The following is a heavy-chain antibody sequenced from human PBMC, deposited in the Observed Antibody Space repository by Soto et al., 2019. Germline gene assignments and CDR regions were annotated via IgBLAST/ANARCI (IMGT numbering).Heavy chain of an antibody. CDR3: ARGDMDV. J-gene: IGHJ6*02. V-gene: IGHV4-34*01. CDR1: GGSFSAYY. Sequence: QVQLQQWGAGLLKPSETLSLTCAVYGGSFSAYYWTWIRQPPGKGLEWIGQISHSGSTNYNPSLMSRVTISVDTSNNHFSLRLTSVTAADAAIYYCARGDMDVWGQGTTVTVSS. CDR2: ISHSGST.